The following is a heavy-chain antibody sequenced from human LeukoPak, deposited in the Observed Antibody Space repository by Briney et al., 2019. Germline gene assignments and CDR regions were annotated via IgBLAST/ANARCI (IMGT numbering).Heavy chain of an antibody. CDR3: ARASGYSSGWYPSFDY. D-gene: IGHD6-19*01. J-gene: IGHJ4*02. CDR2: ISAYNGNT. V-gene: IGHV1-18*01. CDR1: GYTFTSYG. Sequence: ASVKVSCKASGYTFTSYGICWVRQAPGQGLEWMGWISAYNGNTNYAQKLQGRVTMTTDTSTSTAYMELRSLRSDDTAVYYCARASGYSSGWYPSFDYWGQGTPVTVSS.